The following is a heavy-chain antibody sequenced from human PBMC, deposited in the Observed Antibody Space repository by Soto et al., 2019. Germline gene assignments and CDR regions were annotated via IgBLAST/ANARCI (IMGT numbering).Heavy chain of an antibody. CDR1: GFTFSSYW. CDR2: IKQDGREN. CDR3: ARDSLGSFDI. Sequence: EVQLVESGGGLVQPGGSLSLSCAASGFTFSSYWMSWVRQAPGQGLEWVDNIKQDGRENYYVDSVKSRFTISRDNAKNSLYLQMNSMRAEDTDVYYCARDSLGSFDICGQGTMVTVSS. J-gene: IGHJ3*02. V-gene: IGHV3-7*01. D-gene: IGHD7-27*01.